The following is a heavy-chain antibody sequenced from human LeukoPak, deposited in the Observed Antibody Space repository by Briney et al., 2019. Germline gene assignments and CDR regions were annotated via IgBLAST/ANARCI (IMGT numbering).Heavy chain of an antibody. J-gene: IGHJ6*03. CDR3: ASPSGQSRFLEWLSLRGRYYYYYYMDV. CDR2: IIPIFGTA. V-gene: IGHV1-69*05. Sequence: GASVKVSCKASGYSLTSYGISWVRQAPGQGLEWMGGIIPIFGTANYAQKFQGRVTITTDESTSTAYMELSSLRSEDTAVYYCASPSGQSRFLEWLSLRGRYYYYYYMDVWGKGTTVTVSS. D-gene: IGHD3-3*01. CDR1: GYSLTSYG.